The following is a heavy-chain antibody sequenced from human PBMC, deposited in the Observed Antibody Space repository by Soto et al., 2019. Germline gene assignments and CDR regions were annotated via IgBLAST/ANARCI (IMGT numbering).Heavy chain of an antibody. V-gene: IGHV4-61*01. CDR2: IYHSGSF. Sequence: PSETLSLTCTCSGGSLSSFSYYWSCILQPPGKGLEWIVYIYHSGSFLYNPSLKSRVTISLDRSKNQFSLRLRSVTAADTAVYYCARSVGYRSGWWPYYFDYWGQGALVTSPQ. D-gene: IGHD6-19*01. CDR1: GGSLSSFSYY. J-gene: IGHJ4*02. CDR3: ARSVGYRSGWWPYYFDY.